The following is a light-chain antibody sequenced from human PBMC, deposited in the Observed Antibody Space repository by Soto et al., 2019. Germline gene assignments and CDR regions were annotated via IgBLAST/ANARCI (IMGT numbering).Light chain of an antibody. Sequence: QSALTQPASVSGSPGQSITIACTGTSSDVGGYNYVSWYQQYPGKAPRLVISDVSNRPSGVSNRFSGSKSGNSASLTISGLQAEDEADYYCSSYTCSSTYVFGTGTKVTV. J-gene: IGLJ1*01. CDR2: DVS. V-gene: IGLV2-14*01. CDR3: SSYTCSSTYV. CDR1: SSDVGGYNY.